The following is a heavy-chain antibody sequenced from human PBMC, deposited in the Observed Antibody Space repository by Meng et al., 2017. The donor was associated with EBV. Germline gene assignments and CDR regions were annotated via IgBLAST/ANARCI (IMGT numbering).Heavy chain of an antibody. V-gene: IGHV1-3*01. CDR3: ARSGATIFGVVIPTYYFDY. CDR2: INAGNGNT. J-gene: IGHJ4*02. Sequence: QVLRVQSGVEVQKPGASVKVSCKASGYTFTSYAMHWVRQAPGQRLEWMGWINAGNGNTKYSQKFQGRVTITRDTSASTAYMELSSLRSEDTAVYYCARSGATIFGVVIPTYYFDYWGQGTLVTVSS. D-gene: IGHD3-3*01. CDR1: GYTFTSYA.